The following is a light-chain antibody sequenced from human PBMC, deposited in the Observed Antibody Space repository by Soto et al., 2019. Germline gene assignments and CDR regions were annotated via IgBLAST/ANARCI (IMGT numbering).Light chain of an antibody. CDR2: SAS. CDR3: QQVNSYPIT. Sequence: DIQLTQSPSFLSASVGDRATLTCRASQGISSDLAWYQQKPGKAPKLLIYSASTLQSGVPSRFSGSGSGTEFTLTISSLQPEDFATYYCQQVNSYPITFGEGTRVEIK. J-gene: IGKJ5*01. V-gene: IGKV1-9*01. CDR1: QGISSD.